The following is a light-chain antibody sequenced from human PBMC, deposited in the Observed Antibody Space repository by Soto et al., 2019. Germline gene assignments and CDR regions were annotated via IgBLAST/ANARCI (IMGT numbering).Light chain of an antibody. CDR2: AVS. J-gene: IGKJ5*01. V-gene: IGKV1-39*01. CDR3: QQYNSYPIT. Sequence: DIQMTQSPSSLSASVGDRITITCRGSHNIASYINWCQQKPGRAPNLLIYAVSSLQSGVPSRFSGSGSGTDFTLTISSLQPEDFATYYCQQYNSYPITFGQGTRLEI. CDR1: HNIASY.